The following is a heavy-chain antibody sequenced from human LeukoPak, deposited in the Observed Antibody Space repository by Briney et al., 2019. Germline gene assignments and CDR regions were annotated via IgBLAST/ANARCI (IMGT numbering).Heavy chain of an antibody. CDR2: IDTSGST. Sequence: SGALSLTCTVSHVSIIHYYWSWIRQPAGGGLEWIGRIDTSGSTNYNPPLKSRVTMLSDTSHNQFSLNLMSADAADTAVYYCARGQWQIDYWGQGILVTVST. CDR1: HVSIIHYY. J-gene: IGHJ4*02. D-gene: IGHD6-19*01. V-gene: IGHV4-4*07. CDR3: ARGQWQIDY.